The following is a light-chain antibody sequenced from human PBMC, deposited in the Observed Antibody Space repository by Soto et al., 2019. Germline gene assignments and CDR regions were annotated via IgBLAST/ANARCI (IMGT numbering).Light chain of an antibody. CDR1: QAVSNY. CDR2: DVS. J-gene: IGKJ1*01. V-gene: IGKV3-11*01. Sequence: EIVLTQSPGTLSLSPGERATLSCRASQAVSNYLIWYQQKPGQAPRLLIYDVSNRATGIPARFSGSGSGTDFTLTISSLETEDFVVYYCQKRSNWTRTFGQGTRWIS. CDR3: QKRSNWTRT.